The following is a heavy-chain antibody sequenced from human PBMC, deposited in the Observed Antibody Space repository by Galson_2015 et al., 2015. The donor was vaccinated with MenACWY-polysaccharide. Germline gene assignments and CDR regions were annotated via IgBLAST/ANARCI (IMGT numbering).Heavy chain of an antibody. V-gene: IGHV3-30*03. Sequence: SLRLSCAGSGFTFHTYNIHWVRQAPGKGLEWVAVIAYDGSDKYYADSARGRVTVSRDNSKNTLYLQIDSLRPEDTGVYYCGTLSGDHYWGQGTLVTVSS. CDR2: IAYDGSDK. D-gene: IGHD1-1*01. J-gene: IGHJ4*02. CDR1: GFTFHTYN. CDR3: GTLSGDHY.